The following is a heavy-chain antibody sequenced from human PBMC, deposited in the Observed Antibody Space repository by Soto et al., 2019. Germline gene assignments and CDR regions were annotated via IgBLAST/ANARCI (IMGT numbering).Heavy chain of an antibody. CDR1: GFTFGDYA. D-gene: IGHD2-2*01. Sequence: EVQLVESGGALVQPGRSLRLSCAASGFTFGDYAMHWVRQAPGKGLEWVSSISWNSGKIDYADSVKGRFTISRDNAKNSLYLQMNTLRAEDTAVYYCARDVGHCGTTRWAWCAIDIWGQGTMVTVSS. J-gene: IGHJ3*02. CDR3: ARDVGHCGTTRWAWCAIDI. V-gene: IGHV3-9*01. CDR2: ISWNSGKI.